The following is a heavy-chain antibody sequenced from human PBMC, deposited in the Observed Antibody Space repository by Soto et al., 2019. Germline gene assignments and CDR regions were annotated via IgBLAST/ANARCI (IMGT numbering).Heavy chain of an antibody. CDR3: ARESYGRHYYGMDV. J-gene: IGHJ6*02. CDR1: GGSISSGGYY. V-gene: IGHV4-31*03. Sequence: QVQLQESGPGLVKPSQTLSLTCTVSGGSISSGGYYWSWIRQHPGKGLEWIGYIYYSGSTYYNPSLKSRVTISVDTSKNQFSLKLSSVTAADMAVYYCARESYGRHYYGMDVWGQGTTVTVSS. D-gene: IGHD5-18*01. CDR2: IYYSGST.